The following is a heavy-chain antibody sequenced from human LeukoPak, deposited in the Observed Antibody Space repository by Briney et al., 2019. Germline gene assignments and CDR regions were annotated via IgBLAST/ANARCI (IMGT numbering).Heavy chain of an antibody. V-gene: IGHV4-59*08. CDR2: IYYSGST. Sequence: SETLSLTCTVSGGSISSYYWSWTPQPPGKGLEWIGYIYYSGSTKYNPSLKSRVTISVDTSKNQFSLKLSSVTAADTAVYYCARRMYYYDSSGYGGYWLDPWGQGTLVTVSS. CDR1: GGSISSYY. J-gene: IGHJ5*02. CDR3: ARRMYYYDSSGYGGYWLDP. D-gene: IGHD3-22*01.